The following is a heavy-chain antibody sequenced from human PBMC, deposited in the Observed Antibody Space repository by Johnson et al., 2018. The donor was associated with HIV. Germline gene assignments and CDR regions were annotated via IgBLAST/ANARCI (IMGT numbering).Heavy chain of an antibody. CDR3: AREWGVMTFGGVIPRNAFDI. CDR1: GLIFSRSW. D-gene: IGHD3-16*01. CDR2: SNSDGTST. V-gene: IGHV3-74*01. J-gene: IGHJ3*02. Sequence: VQLVESGGGLIQPGGSLRLSCEASGLIFSRSWMHWVRQAPGKGLVWVSRSNSDGTSTSYADSVQGRFTISTDKAKNTLHLQMNSLRVEDTAVYYCAREWGVMTFGGVIPRNAFDIWGQGTMVTVSS.